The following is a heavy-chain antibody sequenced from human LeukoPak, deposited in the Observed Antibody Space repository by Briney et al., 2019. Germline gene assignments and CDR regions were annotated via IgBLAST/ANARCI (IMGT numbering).Heavy chain of an antibody. D-gene: IGHD6-19*01. CDR2: ISYDGSNK. Sequence: PGGSLRLSCAASGFTFSSYAMHWVRQAPGKGLEWVAVISYDGSNKYYADSVKGRFTISRDNSKNTLYLQMNSLRAEDTAVYYCARDPYSSGGDAFDIWGQGTMVTVS. CDR1: GFTFSSYA. CDR3: ARDPYSSGGDAFDI. V-gene: IGHV3-30-3*01. J-gene: IGHJ3*02.